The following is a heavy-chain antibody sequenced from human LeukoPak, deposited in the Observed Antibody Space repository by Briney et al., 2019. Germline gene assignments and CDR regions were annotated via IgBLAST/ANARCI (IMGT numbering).Heavy chain of an antibody. CDR1: GFIFSDYG. CDR2: IAYDGNNT. V-gene: IGHV3-30*18. D-gene: IGHD1-1*01. J-gene: IGHJ6*04. CDR3: AKTGMLRRVGYLDV. Sequence: PGRSLRLSCVASGFIFSDYGIQWVRQAPGKGLEWVAVIAYDGNNTYYGDSVRGRFTISRDNSKKMVYLEMNSLRVEDTAVYYCAKTGMLRRVGYLDVWGKGTAVIVSS.